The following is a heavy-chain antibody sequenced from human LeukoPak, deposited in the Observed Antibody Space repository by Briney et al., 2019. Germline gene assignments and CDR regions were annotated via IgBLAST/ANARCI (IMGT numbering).Heavy chain of an antibody. D-gene: IGHD5/OR15-5a*01. CDR1: GYTFTNYG. CDR3: ARDAVSTTTAGGIDY. J-gene: IGHJ4*02. V-gene: IGHV1-18*01. Sequence: ASVKVSCKGSGYTFTNYGISWLRQAPGQGLEWMGWISAYSGYTHYAQKIQGRVTVTTEASTSTAYMELRSLTSYDTAVYYCARDAVSTTTAGGIDYWGQGTLVTVSS. CDR2: ISAYSGYT.